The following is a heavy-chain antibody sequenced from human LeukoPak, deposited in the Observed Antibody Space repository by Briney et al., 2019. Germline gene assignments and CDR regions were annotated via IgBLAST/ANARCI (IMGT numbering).Heavy chain of an antibody. CDR1: GFSFKDYN. V-gene: IGHV3-30*03. J-gene: IGHJ4*02. D-gene: IGHD6-13*01. CDR2: ITYDGNNK. CDR3: ARGTGYSSSWPPH. Sequence: PGRSLRLSCAASGFSFKDYNIHWVRQAPGKGLEWVAVITYDGNNKYYTDSVKGRFTISRDNSKSTLYLQMNSLRAEDTAVYYCARGTGYSSSWPPHWGQGTLVTVSS.